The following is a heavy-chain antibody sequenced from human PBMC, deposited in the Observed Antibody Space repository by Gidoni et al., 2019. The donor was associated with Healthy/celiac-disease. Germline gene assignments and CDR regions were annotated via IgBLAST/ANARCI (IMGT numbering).Heavy chain of an antibody. CDR2: IYYSGST. CDR1: GGSISSSSYY. J-gene: IGHJ4*02. V-gene: IGHV4-39*01. Sequence: QLQLQESGPGLVKPSETLSLTCTVSGGSISSSSYYWGWIRQPPGKGLEGIGSIYYSGSTYYNPSLKSRVTISVDTSKNQFSLKLSSVTAADTAVYYCWNSGGGRFDYWGQGTLVTVSS. D-gene: IGHD6-19*01. CDR3: WNSGGGRFDY.